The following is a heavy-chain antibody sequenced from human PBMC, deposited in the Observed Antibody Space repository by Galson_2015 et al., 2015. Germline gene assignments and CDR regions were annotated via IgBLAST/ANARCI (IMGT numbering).Heavy chain of an antibody. Sequence: SLRLSCAASGFTFSNAWMCWVRQAPGKGLEWVGRIKSKTDGGTTDYAAPVKGRFTISRDDSKNTLYLQMNSLKTEDTAVYYCTTDRATIFGVVTTQAFDYWGQGTLVTVSS. CDR2: IKSKTDGGTT. J-gene: IGHJ4*02. CDR3: TTDRATIFGVVTTQAFDY. V-gene: IGHV3-15*01. D-gene: IGHD3-3*01. CDR1: GFTFSNAW.